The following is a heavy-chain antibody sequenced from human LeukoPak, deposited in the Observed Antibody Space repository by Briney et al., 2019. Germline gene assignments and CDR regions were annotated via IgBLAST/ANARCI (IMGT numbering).Heavy chain of an antibody. Sequence: GGSLRLSCAASGFTFSSYAMSWVRQAPGKGLEWVSAISGSGGSTYYADPVKGRFTISRDNSKNTLYLQMNSLRAEDTAVYYCAKDVRNSFAAYGMDVWGQGTTVTVSS. J-gene: IGHJ6*02. CDR1: GFTFSSYA. D-gene: IGHD2-21*01. CDR3: AKDVRNSFAAYGMDV. V-gene: IGHV3-23*01. CDR2: ISGSGGST.